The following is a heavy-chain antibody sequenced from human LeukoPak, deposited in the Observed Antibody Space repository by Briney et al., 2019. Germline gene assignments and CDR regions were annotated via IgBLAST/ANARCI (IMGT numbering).Heavy chain of an antibody. CDR3: AKELRYFDWGRNAFDI. Sequence: PGRSLRLSCAASGFTFSSYGMHWVRQAPGKGLEWEAVISYDGSNKYYADSVKGRFTISRDNSKNTLYLQMNSLRAEDTAVYYCAKELRYFDWGRNAFDIWGQGTMVTVSS. CDR2: ISYDGSNK. V-gene: IGHV3-30*18. CDR1: GFTFSSYG. D-gene: IGHD3-9*01. J-gene: IGHJ3*02.